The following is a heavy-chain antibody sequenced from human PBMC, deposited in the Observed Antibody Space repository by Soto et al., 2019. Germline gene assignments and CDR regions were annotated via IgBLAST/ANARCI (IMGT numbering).Heavy chain of an antibody. J-gene: IGHJ5*02. CDR3: ARVRSYYDFWSGYFWFDP. D-gene: IGHD3-3*01. Sequence: PAETLSLTCAVYGGSFSGYYWSWIRQPPGKGLEWIGEINHSGSTNYNPSLKSRVTISVDTSKNQFSLKLSSVTAADTAVYYCARVRSYYDFWSGYFWFDPWGQGTLVTVSS. V-gene: IGHV4-34*01. CDR2: INHSGST. CDR1: GGSFSGYY.